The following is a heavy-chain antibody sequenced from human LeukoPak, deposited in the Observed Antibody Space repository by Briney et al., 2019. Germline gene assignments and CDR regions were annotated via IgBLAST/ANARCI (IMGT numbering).Heavy chain of an antibody. V-gene: IGHV3-9*01. CDR2: ISWNSGSI. Sequence: GGSLRLSCAASGFTFDDYAMHWVRQAPGKGLEWVSGISWNSGSIGYADSVKGRFTISRDNAKNSLYLQMNSLRAEDTALYYCAKDRGAVAGWADYWGQGTLVTVSS. D-gene: IGHD6-19*01. J-gene: IGHJ4*02. CDR3: AKDRGAVAGWADY. CDR1: GFTFDDYA.